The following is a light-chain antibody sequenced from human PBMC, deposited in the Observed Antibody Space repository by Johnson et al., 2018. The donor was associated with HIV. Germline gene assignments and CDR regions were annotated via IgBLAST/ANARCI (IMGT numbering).Light chain of an antibody. Sequence: QSVLTQPPSVSAAPGQKVTISCSGSSSNIGNNYVSWYQQLPGTAPKLLIYDNNKRPSGIPDRFSGSKSGTSATLGITGLQTGDEADYYCGTWDSSLGKVFGNGTKVTVL. CDR2: DNN. J-gene: IGLJ1*01. CDR1: SSNIGNNY. CDR3: GTWDSSLGKV. V-gene: IGLV1-51*01.